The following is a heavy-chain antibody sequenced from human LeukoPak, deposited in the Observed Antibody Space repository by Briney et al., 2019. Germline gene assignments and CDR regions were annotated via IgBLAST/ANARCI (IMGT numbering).Heavy chain of an antibody. D-gene: IGHD3-22*01. CDR1: GFTFSSYA. CDR2: ISYDGSNK. J-gene: IGHJ5*02. Sequence: GGSLRLSCAASGFTFSSYAMHWVRQAPGKGLEWVAVISYDGSNKYYADSVKGRFTISRDNSKNTLYLQMNSLRAEDTAVYYCARGGYYYDSSGFNWFDPWGQGTLVTVSS. V-gene: IGHV3-30-3*01. CDR3: ARGGYYYDSSGFNWFDP.